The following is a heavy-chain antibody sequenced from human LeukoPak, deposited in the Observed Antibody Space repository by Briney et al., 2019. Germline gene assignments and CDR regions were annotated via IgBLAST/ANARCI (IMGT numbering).Heavy chain of an antibody. CDR1: GFTFSSYS. Sequence: GGSLRLSCAAYGFTFSSYSMNWVRQAPGKGLEWVSAIRGGGGSTYYADSVKGRFTLSRDNPENTLYLQMNDLRAEDTAVYYCAKGHGDASGYYYFDYWGQGTLVTVSS. D-gene: IGHD3-22*01. CDR3: AKGHGDASGYYYFDY. V-gene: IGHV3-23*01. J-gene: IGHJ4*02. CDR2: IRGGGGST.